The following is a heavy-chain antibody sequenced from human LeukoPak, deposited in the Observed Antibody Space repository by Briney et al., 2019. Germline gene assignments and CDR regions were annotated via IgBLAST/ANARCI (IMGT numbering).Heavy chain of an antibody. J-gene: IGHJ5*02. CDR3: ARGSRRDGYNYFWFDP. V-gene: IGHV1-2*02. CDR1: GYTFTGYY. CDR2: INPNSGGT. D-gene: IGHD5-24*01. Sequence: ASVKVSCKASGYTFTGYYMHWVRQDPGQGLEWMGWINPNSGGTNYAQKFQGRVTMTRDTSISTAYMELSRLRSDDTAVYYCARGSRRDGYNYFWFDPWGQGTLVTVSS.